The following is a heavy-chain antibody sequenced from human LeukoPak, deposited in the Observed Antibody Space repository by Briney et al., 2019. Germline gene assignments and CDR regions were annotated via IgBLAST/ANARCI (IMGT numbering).Heavy chain of an antibody. CDR3: AKDQKDTAMVAAFDY. Sequence: GGSLRLSCAASGFTFSTYGMHWVRQAPGKGLEWVAFIRSDGSTKYYADSVKGRFTISRDNSKNTLYLQMNSLRAEDTAVYYCAKDQKDTAMVAAFDYWGQGTLVTVSS. CDR2: IRSDGSTK. CDR1: GFTFSTYG. V-gene: IGHV3-30*02. D-gene: IGHD5-18*01. J-gene: IGHJ4*02.